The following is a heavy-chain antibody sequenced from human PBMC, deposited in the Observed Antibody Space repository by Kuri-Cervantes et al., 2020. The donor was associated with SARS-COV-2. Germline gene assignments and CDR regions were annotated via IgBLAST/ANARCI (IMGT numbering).Heavy chain of an antibody. CDR2: IYHSGST. V-gene: IGHV4-39*07. J-gene: IGHJ5*02. CDR1: GGSISSSSYY. CDR3: AKRDGGSGYDPINWFDP. D-gene: IGHD5-12*01. Sequence: SETLSLTCTVSGGSISSSSYYWGWIRQPPGKGLEWIGSIYHSGSTYYNPSLKSRVTISVDTSKNQFSLKLSSVTAADTAVYYCAKRDGGSGYDPINWFDPWGQGTLVTVSS.